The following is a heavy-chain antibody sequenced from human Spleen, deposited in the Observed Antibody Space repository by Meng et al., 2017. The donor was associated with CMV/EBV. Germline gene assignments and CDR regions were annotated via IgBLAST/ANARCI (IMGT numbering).Heavy chain of an antibody. J-gene: IGHJ4*02. CDR1: GFTFSDYY. CDR3: ARHEYYSPLEYFDY. CDR2: ISSSGTTI. D-gene: IGHD2/OR15-2a*01. V-gene: IGHV3-11*04. Sequence: GESLKISCATSGFTFSDYYMSWVRQAPGKGLEWVSFISSSGTTISYADFVKGRFTISRDNAKNSLNLQMNSLRAEDTALYYCARHEYYSPLEYFDYWGQGTLVTVSS.